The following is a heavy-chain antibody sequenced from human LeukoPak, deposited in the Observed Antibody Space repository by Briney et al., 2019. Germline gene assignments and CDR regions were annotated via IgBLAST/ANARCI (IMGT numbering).Heavy chain of an antibody. CDR2: IYYSGST. Sequence: NPSETLSLTCTVSGGSISSSSYYWGWIRQPPGKGLEWIGSIYYSGSTYYNPSLKSRVTISVDTSKNQFSLKLSSVTAADTAVYYCARSSLRGYMDVWGKGTTVTISS. CDR3: ARSSLRGYMDV. CDR1: GGSISSSSYY. D-gene: IGHD3-16*01. V-gene: IGHV4-39*07. J-gene: IGHJ6*03.